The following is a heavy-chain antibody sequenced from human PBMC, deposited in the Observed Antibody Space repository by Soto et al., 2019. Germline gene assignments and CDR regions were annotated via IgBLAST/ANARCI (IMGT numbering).Heavy chain of an antibody. V-gene: IGHV4-59*01. CDR2: IYYSGST. D-gene: IGHD1-26*01. J-gene: IGHJ2*01. CDR3: ARDRLGGGEGRGYFDL. Sequence: SETLSLTCTVSGGSISSYYWSWIRQPPGKGLEWIGYIYYSGSTNYNPSLKSRVTISVDTSKNQFSLKLSSVTAADTAVYYCARDRLGGGEGRGYFDLWGRGTLVTVSS. CDR1: GGSISSYY.